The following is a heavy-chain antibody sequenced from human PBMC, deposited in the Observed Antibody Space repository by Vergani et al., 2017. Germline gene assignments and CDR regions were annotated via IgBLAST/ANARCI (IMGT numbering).Heavy chain of an antibody. J-gene: IGHJ4*02. V-gene: IGHV3-23*01. Sequence: EVQLLESGGGLVQPGGSLRLSCAASGFTFSSYAMSWVRQAPGKGLEWVSAISGSGGSTYYADSVKGRFTISRDNSKNTLYLQMNSLRAEDTAVYYCAKDSMQGYSGYDFDYWGQGTRVTVPS. D-gene: IGHD5-12*01. CDR2: ISGSGGST. CDR3: AKDSMQGYSGYDFDY. CDR1: GFTFSSYA.